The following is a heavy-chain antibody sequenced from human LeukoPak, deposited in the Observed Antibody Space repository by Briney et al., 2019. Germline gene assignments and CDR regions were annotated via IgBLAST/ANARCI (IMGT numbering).Heavy chain of an antibody. Sequence: ASVKVSCKASGYTFTSYDINWVRQATGQGLEWMGWMNPNSGNTGYAQKFQGRVTMTRSTSISTAYMELSSLRSGDTAVYYCARRGAVAGTNGYWGQGTLVTVSS. D-gene: IGHD6-19*01. V-gene: IGHV1-8*01. J-gene: IGHJ4*02. CDR2: MNPNSGNT. CDR3: ARRGAVAGTNGY. CDR1: GYTFTSYD.